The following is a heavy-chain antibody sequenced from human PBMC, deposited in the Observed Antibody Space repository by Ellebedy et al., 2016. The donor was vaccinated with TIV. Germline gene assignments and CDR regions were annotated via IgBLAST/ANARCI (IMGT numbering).Heavy chain of an antibody. CDR1: GFPFSLAG. CDR2: IVNTGRET. V-gene: IGHV3-21*04. D-gene: IGHD3-3*01. J-gene: IGHJ4*02. Sequence: GGSLRLSXAASGFPFSLAGMTWIRQAPGKGLEWVETIVNTGRETYYADPFKGRFTISRDNAMNLVDLHLYSLTVEDTAVYFCTRDGREWSRDYWGQGTLVTVSS. CDR3: TRDGREWSRDY.